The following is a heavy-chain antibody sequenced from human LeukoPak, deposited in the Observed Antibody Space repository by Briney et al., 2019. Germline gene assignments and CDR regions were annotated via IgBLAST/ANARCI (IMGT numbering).Heavy chain of an antibody. Sequence: SETLSLTCTVSGSSISTYLYYWTWIRQPAGKGLEWIGRIYSNGWTDYNPPLKSRVSISIDTSKNHFSLKMSLATAADTALYYCARGSGWNSFDPWGQGTLVTVSS. V-gene: IGHV4-61*02. CDR2: IYSNGWT. D-gene: IGHD6-19*01. J-gene: IGHJ5*02. CDR1: GSSISTYLYY. CDR3: ARGSGWNSFDP.